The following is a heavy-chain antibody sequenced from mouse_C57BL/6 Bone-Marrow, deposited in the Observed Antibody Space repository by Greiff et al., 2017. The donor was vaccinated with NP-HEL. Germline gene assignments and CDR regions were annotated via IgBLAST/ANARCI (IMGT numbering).Heavy chain of an antibody. CDR2: IYPRSGNT. CDR3: ARFGHYFDY. J-gene: IGHJ2*01. Sequence: LQESGAELARPGASVKLSCKASGYTFTSYGISWVKQRTGQGLEWIGEIYPRSGNTYYNEKFKGKATLTADKSSSTAYMELRSLTSEDSSVYFCARFGHYFDYWGQGTTLTVSS. V-gene: IGHV1-81*01. CDR1: GYTFTSYG.